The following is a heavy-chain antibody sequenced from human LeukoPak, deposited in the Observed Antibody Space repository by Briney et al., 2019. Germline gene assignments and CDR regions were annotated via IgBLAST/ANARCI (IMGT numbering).Heavy chain of an antibody. CDR1: GFTFSSYA. CDR2: ISYDGSNK. J-gene: IGHJ4*02. V-gene: IGHV3-30-3*01. Sequence: PGGSLRLSCAASGFTFSSYAMHWVRQAPGKGLEWVAVISYDGSNKYYADSVKGRFTISRDNSKNTLYLQMNSLRAEDTAVYYCAKEGQGIAVAGTHFDYWGQGTLVTVSS. D-gene: IGHD6-19*01. CDR3: AKEGQGIAVAGTHFDY.